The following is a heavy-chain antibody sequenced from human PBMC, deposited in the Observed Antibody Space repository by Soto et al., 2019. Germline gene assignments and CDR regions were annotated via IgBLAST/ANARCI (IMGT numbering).Heavy chain of an antibody. Sequence: EVQLVESGGNLVQPGGSLRLSCAASGFTFSSYWIHWVRQPPGKGLLWVSRINTDGSTTNYADSVKGRFTIYRDNVKNTLYLQMNSLRAEDTAVYSCARGASGNYYLDYWGQGALVTISS. CDR2: INTDGSTT. D-gene: IGHD3-10*01. V-gene: IGHV3-74*01. J-gene: IGHJ4*02. CDR1: GFTFSSYW. CDR3: ARGASGNYYLDY.